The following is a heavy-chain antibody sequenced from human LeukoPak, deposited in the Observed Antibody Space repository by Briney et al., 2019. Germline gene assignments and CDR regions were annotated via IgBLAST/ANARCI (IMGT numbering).Heavy chain of an antibody. Sequence: GRSLRLSCAASGFTFSSYGMNWVRQAPGKGLEWVAFIRFDGRDKYYADSVKGRFTISRDNSKNTLYLQMNSLRAENTAVYYCAKVMGSSGWVFDYWGQGTLVTVSS. CDR3: AKVMGSSGWVFDY. J-gene: IGHJ4*02. V-gene: IGHV3-30*02. CDR1: GFTFSSYG. CDR2: IRFDGRDK. D-gene: IGHD6-19*01.